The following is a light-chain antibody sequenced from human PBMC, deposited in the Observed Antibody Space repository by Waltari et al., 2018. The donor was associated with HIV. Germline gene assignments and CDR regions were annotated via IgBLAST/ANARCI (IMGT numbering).Light chain of an antibody. Sequence: QSALTQPAPVSGNPGQSVTITCTGTDIDIGNSNIVSWFQQHPGKAPKLLIYDVSKRPSGVSSRFSGSKSGYFASLTISGLLTEDESSYYCLTYVSKTSTWQFGGGTYLTV. CDR2: DVS. CDR3: LTYVSKTSTWQ. J-gene: IGLJ3*02. V-gene: IGLV2-23*02. CDR1: DIDIGNSNI.